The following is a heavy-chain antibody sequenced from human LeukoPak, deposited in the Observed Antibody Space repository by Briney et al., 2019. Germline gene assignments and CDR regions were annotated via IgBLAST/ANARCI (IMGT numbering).Heavy chain of an antibody. V-gene: IGHV3-21*01. Sequence: PGGSLRLSCAASGFTFSSYSMNWVRQAPGKGLEWVSSISSSSSYIYYADSVKGRFTIYRDNAKNSLYLQMNSLRAEDTAVYYCAREGDDAFDIWGQGTMVTVSS. CDR2: ISSSSSYI. J-gene: IGHJ3*02. CDR1: GFTFSSYS. CDR3: AREGDDAFDI.